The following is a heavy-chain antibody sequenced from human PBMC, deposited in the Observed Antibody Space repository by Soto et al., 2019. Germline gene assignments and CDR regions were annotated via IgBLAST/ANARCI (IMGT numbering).Heavy chain of an antibody. D-gene: IGHD6-13*01. CDR3: ARRSTDSSSWYFLFGAFDI. CDR2: IYYSRST. J-gene: IGHJ3*02. V-gene: IGHV4-39*01. CDR1: RGSLSSSSYY. Sequence: SETLSLPCTASRGSLSSSSYYWGGMRPPPGKGAEWIGSIYYSRSTYYNPSLKSRVTISVDTSKNQFSLKLSSVTAADTAVYYCARRSTDSSSWYFLFGAFDIWGQGTMVTVSS.